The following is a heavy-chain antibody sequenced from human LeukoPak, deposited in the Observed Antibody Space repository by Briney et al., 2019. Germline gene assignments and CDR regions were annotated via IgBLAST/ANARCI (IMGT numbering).Heavy chain of an antibody. CDR2: IKSKTDGGTT. CDR1: GFTFTNAW. V-gene: IGHV3-15*01. Sequence: GGSLRLSCAASGFTFTNAWMSWVRQAPGKGLEWDGRIKSKTDGGTTDYAAPVKGRFTISRDDSKNTLYLQMNSLKTEDTAVYYCTTESVTPTGYWGQGTLVTVSS. J-gene: IGHJ4*02. CDR3: TTESVTPTGY. D-gene: IGHD2-21*02.